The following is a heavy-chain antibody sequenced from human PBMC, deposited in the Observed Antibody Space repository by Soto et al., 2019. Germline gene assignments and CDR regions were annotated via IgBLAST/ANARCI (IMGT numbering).Heavy chain of an antibody. CDR3: ARYSDCSGRNCYLPDAFDI. CDR2: IFSNDER. CDR1: GFSLSNAKMG. J-gene: IGHJ3*02. Sequence: QVTLKESGPVMVKPTETLTLTCTVSGFSLSNAKMGVSWIRLPPGKALEWLAHIFSNDERSYSPSLKSRLTISKDTAKSQVVLTMTNMYPVDTATYYCARYSDCSGRNCYLPDAFDIWGQGTMVTVSS. D-gene: IGHD2-15*01. V-gene: IGHV2-26*01.